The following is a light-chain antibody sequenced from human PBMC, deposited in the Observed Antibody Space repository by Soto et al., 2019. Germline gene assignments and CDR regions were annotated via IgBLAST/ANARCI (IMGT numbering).Light chain of an antibody. CDR2: EVS. CDR3: TSSAGSNNLFV. J-gene: IGLJ1*01. V-gene: IGLV2-8*01. CDR1: SSDVGGYNY. Sequence: QSVLTQPPSASGAPGQSVTISCTGTSSDVGGYNYVSWYQQHPGKAPNLMLYEVSKRPSGVPDRFSGSKSGNTASLTVSGLQAEDEAKYSFTSSAGSNNLFVFGTGTKVTVL.